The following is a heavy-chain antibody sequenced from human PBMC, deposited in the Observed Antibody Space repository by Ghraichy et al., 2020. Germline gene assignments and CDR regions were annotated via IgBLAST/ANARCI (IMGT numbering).Heavy chain of an antibody. CDR1: GGSISSGGYS. Sequence: SLNISCAVSGGSISSGGYSWSWIRQPPGKGLEWIGYIYHSGSTYYNPSLKSRVTISVDSSKNQFSLKLSSVTAADTAVYYCARGPVYGMDVWGQGTTVTVSS. CDR2: IYHSGST. J-gene: IGHJ6*02. CDR3: ARGPVYGMDV. V-gene: IGHV4-30-2*01.